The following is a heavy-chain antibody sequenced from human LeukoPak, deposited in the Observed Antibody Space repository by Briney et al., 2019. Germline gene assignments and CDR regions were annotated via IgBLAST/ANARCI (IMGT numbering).Heavy chain of an antibody. CDR2: ISGSGGST. D-gene: IGHD6-19*01. Sequence: GGPLRLSCAASGFTFSSYAMSWVRQAPGKGLEWVSAISGSGGSTYYADSVKGRFTISRDNSKNTLYLQMNSLRAEDTAVYYCAKRYSSGLYYFDYWGQGTLVTVSS. J-gene: IGHJ4*02. V-gene: IGHV3-23*01. CDR1: GFTFSSYA. CDR3: AKRYSSGLYYFDY.